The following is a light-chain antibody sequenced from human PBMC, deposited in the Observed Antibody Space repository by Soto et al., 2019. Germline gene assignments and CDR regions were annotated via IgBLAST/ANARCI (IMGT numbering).Light chain of an antibody. CDR2: GAS. CDR1: QSGTNNF. J-gene: IGKJ3*01. Sequence: MVLTQSPGTLSLSPGARATLSCGASQSGTNNFLAWYQQKPGQAPRLLIYGASSRATGVPDRFSGSGSGTDFTLTISRLEPGDFAVYYCQQYGTPLFTFGPGTKVDIK. V-gene: IGKV3-20*01. CDR3: QQYGTPLFT.